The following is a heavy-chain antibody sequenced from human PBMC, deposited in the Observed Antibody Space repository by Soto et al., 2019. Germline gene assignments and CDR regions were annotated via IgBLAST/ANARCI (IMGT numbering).Heavy chain of an antibody. Sequence: SGTLSLTCTVSGGSISSYYWSWIRQRPGKGLEWIGYIYYSGSTNYNPSLKSRVTISVDTSKNQFSLKLSSVTAADTAVYYCARGEMATILVGSCYYYGMAGWAQGTTVTVSS. CDR1: GGSISSYY. D-gene: IGHD5-12*01. CDR3: ARGEMATILVGSCYYYGMAG. J-gene: IGHJ6*02. CDR2: IYYSGST. V-gene: IGHV4-59*01.